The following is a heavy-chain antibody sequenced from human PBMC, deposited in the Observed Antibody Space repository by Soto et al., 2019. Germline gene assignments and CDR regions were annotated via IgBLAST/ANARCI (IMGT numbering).Heavy chain of an antibody. D-gene: IGHD6-13*01. CDR2: TYYRSKWYN. V-gene: IGHV6-1*01. J-gene: IGHJ3*02. Sequence: QSPTLSLTCAISGDSVSSNSAAWNWIRQSPSRGLEWLGRTYYRSKWYNDYAVSVKSRITINPDTSKNQFSLQLNSVTPEDTAVYYCARGHPSWTSWSAFDIWGQGTMVTVSS. CDR3: ARGHPSWTSWSAFDI. CDR1: GDSVSSNSAA.